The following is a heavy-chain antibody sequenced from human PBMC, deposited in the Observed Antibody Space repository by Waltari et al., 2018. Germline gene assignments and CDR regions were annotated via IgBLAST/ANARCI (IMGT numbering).Heavy chain of an antibody. CDR1: GFTFSSYA. CDR3: AKDKTYYYAFDI. J-gene: IGHJ3*02. Sequence: VQLVESGGGVVQPGRSLRLSCAASGFTFSSYAMSWVRQAPGKGLEWVSAISGSGGSTYYADSVKGRFTISRDNSKNTLYLQMNSLRAEDTAVYYCAKDKTYYYAFDIWGQGTMVTVSS. V-gene: IGHV3-23*04. D-gene: IGHD3-10*01. CDR2: ISGSGGST.